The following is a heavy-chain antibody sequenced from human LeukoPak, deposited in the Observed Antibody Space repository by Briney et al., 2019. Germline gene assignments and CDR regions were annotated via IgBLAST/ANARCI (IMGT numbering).Heavy chain of an antibody. V-gene: IGHV1-3*01. D-gene: IGHD5-12*01. J-gene: IGHJ4*02. CDR3: ARVRAVATFDY. CDR2: INAGNGNT. CDR1: GYTFTSYA. Sequence: GASLKVSCKASGYTFTSYAMHWVRQAPGQRLEWMGWINAGNGNTKYSQKFQGRVTITRDTSASTAYMELSSLRSEDTAVYYCARVRAVATFDYWGQGTLVTVSS.